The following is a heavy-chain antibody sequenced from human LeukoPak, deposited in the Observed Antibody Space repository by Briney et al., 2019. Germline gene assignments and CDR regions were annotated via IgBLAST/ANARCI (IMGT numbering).Heavy chain of an antibody. CDR3: PRDEVGTTARKVWFDY. D-gene: IGHD1-26*01. Sequence: PAGTLRLSCAASGFSFDDYVMCWVRLAPARGLEWACVSYLNGGRRGYADPVMGRFTISRDNAKKSQYFHMNILGADATAFLYCPRDEVGTTARKVWFDYWGQGTLVTVSS. J-gene: IGHJ4*02. V-gene: IGHV3-20*04. CDR2: SYLNGGRR. CDR1: GFSFDDYV.